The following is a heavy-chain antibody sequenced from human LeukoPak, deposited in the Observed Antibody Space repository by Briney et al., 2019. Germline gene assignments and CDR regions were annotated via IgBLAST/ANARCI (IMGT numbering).Heavy chain of an antibody. CDR1: GYTFTSYA. J-gene: IGHJ4*02. Sequence: ASVKVSCKASGYTFTSYAIHWVRQAPGQRLEWMGWISAGNGNTKYSQNFQGRVTFISNTSATTAFTELSSLRSEDAAVYYCARDSGSGSNDYWGQGTLVTVSS. D-gene: IGHD1-26*01. CDR3: ARDSGSGSNDY. CDR2: ISAGNGNT. V-gene: IGHV1-3*01.